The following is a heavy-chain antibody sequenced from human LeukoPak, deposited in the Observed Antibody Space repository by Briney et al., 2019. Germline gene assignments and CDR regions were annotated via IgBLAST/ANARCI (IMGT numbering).Heavy chain of an antibody. D-gene: IGHD6-13*01. CDR1: GYAFTSYD. CDR2: MNPNSGNT. Sequence: ASVKVSSTASGYAFTSYDINWVSQATGQGLEWMGWMNPNSGNTGYAQKFQGRVTMTRSTSISTAYMELSSLRSEDTAVYYCARGRGYSSLGTYYFDYRDQGTLATVSS. V-gene: IGHV1-8*01. CDR3: ARGRGYSSLGTYYFDY. J-gene: IGHJ4*02.